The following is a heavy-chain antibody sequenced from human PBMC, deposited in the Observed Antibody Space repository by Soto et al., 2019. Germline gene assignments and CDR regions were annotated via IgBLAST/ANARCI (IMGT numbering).Heavy chain of an antibody. CDR2: IYSGGST. J-gene: IGHJ4*02. CDR1: GFTVSSNY. CDR3: ARAYYGDSLYFDY. D-gene: IGHD4-17*01. V-gene: IGHV3-66*01. Sequence: EVQLVESGGGLVQPGGSLRLSCAASGFTVSSNYMSWVRQAPGKGLEWVSVIYSGGSTYYADSMKGRFTISRDNSKNTLYLQMNSLRAEDTAVYYCARAYYGDSLYFDYWGQGTLVTVSS.